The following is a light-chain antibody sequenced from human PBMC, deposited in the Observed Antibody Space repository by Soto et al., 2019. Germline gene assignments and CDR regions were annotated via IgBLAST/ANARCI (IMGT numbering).Light chain of an antibody. J-gene: IGLJ2*01. V-gene: IGLV2-8*01. CDR1: SSDVGGYNY. Sequence: QSVLTQPPSASGSPGQSVTISCTGTSSDVGGYNYVSWYQQHPGKAPKLMIYEVSKRPPGVPDRFSGSKSGNTASLTVSGLQAEDEADYYCSSYAGSNNLVFGGGTKLPS. CDR3: SSYAGSNNLV. CDR2: EVS.